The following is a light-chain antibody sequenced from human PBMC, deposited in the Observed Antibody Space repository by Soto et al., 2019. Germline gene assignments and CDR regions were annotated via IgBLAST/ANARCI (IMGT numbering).Light chain of an antibody. CDR2: GAS. V-gene: IGKV3-20*01. J-gene: IGKJ4*01. CDR1: QSVSSSY. Sequence: EIVLTQSPGTLSLSPGERATLSCRASQSVSSSYLAWSQQKPGQAPRLLIFGASSRATGIPDRFSGSGSGTDFTLTISSLEPEDFAVYYCQQYGSSPHTFGGATKVAIK. CDR3: QQYGSSPHT.